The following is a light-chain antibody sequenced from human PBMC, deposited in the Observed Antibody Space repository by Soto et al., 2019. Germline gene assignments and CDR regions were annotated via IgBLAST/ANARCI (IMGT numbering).Light chain of an antibody. CDR3: CSYVGSYTSYV. V-gene: IGLV2-11*01. Sequence: QSALTQPRSVSGSPGQSVTISCTGTSSDVGGYNFVSWYQQHPGKAPKFMIYDVTKRPSGVPDRFSSPKSGNTASLTISGLQAEDEADYYCCSYVGSYTSYVFGTGTKLTVL. CDR2: DVT. CDR1: SSDVGGYNF. J-gene: IGLJ1*01.